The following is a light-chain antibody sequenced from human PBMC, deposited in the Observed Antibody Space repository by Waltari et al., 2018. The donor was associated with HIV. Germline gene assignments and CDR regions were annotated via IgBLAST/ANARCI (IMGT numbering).Light chain of an antibody. CDR1: SDHVGNEG. J-gene: IGLJ2*01. Sequence: AGLIQPPSVSRDLGQTATLTCTGNSDHVGNEGAVWLQQFPGNPPRLVSHRDNSRPSDISQRISSSRSGDTASLTITGLQPGDEADYYCSAWDSSVNIWIFGGGTKLTV. V-gene: IGLV10-54*04. CDR3: SAWDSSVNIWI. CDR2: RDN.